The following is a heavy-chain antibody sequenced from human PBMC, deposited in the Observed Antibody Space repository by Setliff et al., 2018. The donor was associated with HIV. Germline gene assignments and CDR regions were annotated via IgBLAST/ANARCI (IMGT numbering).Heavy chain of an antibody. V-gene: IGHV1-69*05. D-gene: IGHD2-2*01. CDR2: IIPISGTA. CDR3: ARDFGGYCSSMSCPGLFDP. CDR1: GGTFSSYG. J-gene: IGHJ5*02. Sequence: SVKVSCKASGGTFSSYGMSWVRQAPGQGLEWMGGIIPISGTANYAQKFQGRVTITTDESTSTAYMELSGLRSEDTAVYYCARDFGGYCSSMSCPGLFDPWGQGTLVTV.